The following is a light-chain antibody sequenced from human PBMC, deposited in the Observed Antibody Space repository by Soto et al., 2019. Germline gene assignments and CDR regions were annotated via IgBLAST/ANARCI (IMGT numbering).Light chain of an antibody. J-gene: IGKJ1*01. CDR3: QQYNNWPRT. V-gene: IGKV3-15*01. CDR1: QSLSTN. Sequence: ERVMTQSPATLSVSPGERATLSCRASQSLSTNLAWYQQKPGQAPRLLIYGASTRATGIPARFSGSGSGTEFTLTISSLQSEDFEVYYCQQYNNWPRTFGQGTQVDIX. CDR2: GAS.